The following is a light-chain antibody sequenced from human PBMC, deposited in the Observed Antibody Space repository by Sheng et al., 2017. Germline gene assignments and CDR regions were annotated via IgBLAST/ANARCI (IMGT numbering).Light chain of an antibody. CDR3: QQTSSVECT. CDR2: AAY. V-gene: IGKV1-39*01. CDR1: QNINSF. J-gene: IGKJ5*01. Sequence: DIELTQSPSSLSASVGDTVTITCRASQNINSFLNWYQVKSGEAPKLLIYAAYTLQGGVPARFSGSGGEKEFSLTIGGLQPEDSATYYCQQTSSVECTFGPGTRLQIK.